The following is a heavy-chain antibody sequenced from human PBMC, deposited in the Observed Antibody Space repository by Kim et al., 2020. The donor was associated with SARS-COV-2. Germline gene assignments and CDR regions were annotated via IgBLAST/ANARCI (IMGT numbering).Heavy chain of an antibody. V-gene: IGHV3-30-3*01. D-gene: IGHD3-22*01. CDR1: GFTFSSYA. J-gene: IGHJ4*02. CDR3: ARDQTQTYDSSGYYHVHLATDY. Sequence: GGSLRLSCAASGFTFSSYAMHWVRQAPGKGLEWVAVISYDGSNKYYADSVKGRFTISRDNSKNTLYLQMNSLRAEDTAVYYCARDQTQTYDSSGYYHVHLATDYWGQGTLVTVSS. CDR2: ISYDGSNK.